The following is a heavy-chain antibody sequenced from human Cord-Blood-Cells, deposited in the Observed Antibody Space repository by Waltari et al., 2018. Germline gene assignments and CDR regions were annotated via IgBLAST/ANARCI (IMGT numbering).Heavy chain of an antibody. CDR3: ARGYRTPGGYNWFDP. Sequence: QVQLQQWGAGLLKPSETLSLTCAVYGGSFRGYYWSWIRQPPGKGLEWIGEINHSGSTNYNPSLKSRVTISVDTSKNQFSLKLSSVTAAETAVYYCARGYRTPGGYNWFDPWGQGTLVTVSS. CDR1: GGSFRGYY. J-gene: IGHJ5*02. CDR2: INHSGST. D-gene: IGHD4-4*01. V-gene: IGHV4-34*01.